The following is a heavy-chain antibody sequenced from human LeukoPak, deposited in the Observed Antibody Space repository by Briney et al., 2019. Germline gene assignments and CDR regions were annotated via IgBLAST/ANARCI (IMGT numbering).Heavy chain of an antibody. CDR3: ARVSFCPRCHFDY. CDR2: ISPDGSSA. D-gene: IGHD2/OR15-2a*01. V-gene: IGHV3-74*03. Sequence: GGSLRLSCAASGFSFSSYWMHWVRQAPGKGLVWVARISPDGSSALSADSVRGRFTISRDNADNTLYLQLSSLRAEDTAVYYCARVSFCPRCHFDYWGQGTLVTVSS. J-gene: IGHJ4*02. CDR1: GFSFSSYW.